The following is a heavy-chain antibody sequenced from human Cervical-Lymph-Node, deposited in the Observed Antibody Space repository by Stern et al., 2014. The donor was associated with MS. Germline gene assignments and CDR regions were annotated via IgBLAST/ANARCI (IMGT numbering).Heavy chain of an antibody. CDR2: INTRGDTT. CDR1: GFTFTSYY. D-gene: IGHD1-26*01. V-gene: IGHV1-46*03. J-gene: IGHJ4*02. Sequence: VQLVESGAEVKKPGASVKVSCQASGFTFTSYYIHWVRQAPGQGLEWMGIINTRGDTTTYAQMLQGRVTMTRDTSTSTVYMELSSMRSDDTAMYYCTKDSGSFSIDYWGQGTLVTVSS. CDR3: TKDSGSFSIDY.